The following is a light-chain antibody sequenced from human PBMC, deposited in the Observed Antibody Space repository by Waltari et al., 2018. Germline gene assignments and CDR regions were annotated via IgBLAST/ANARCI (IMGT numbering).Light chain of an antibody. V-gene: IGLV3-25*03. J-gene: IGLJ2*01. CDR3: QSTDSSGTDVV. CDR1: AFTKQY. CDR2: KDS. Sequence: SYKLTQPYSVSVSPGQTARITCSGDAFTKQYVHLYQQKPGQAPVILISKDSERPSGIPERFSGSSSGAIVTLTITGVQAEDEADYYCQSTDSSGTDVVFGGGTKLNVL.